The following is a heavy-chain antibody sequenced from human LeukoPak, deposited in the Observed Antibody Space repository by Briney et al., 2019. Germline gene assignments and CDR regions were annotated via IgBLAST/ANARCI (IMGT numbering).Heavy chain of an antibody. CDR2: IWYDGSNK. V-gene: IGHV3-33*06. D-gene: IGHD2-15*01. CDR1: GFTFSSYG. Sequence: GRSLRLSCAASGFTFSSYGMHWVRQAPGKGLEWVAVIWYDGSNKYYADSVKGRFTISRDNSKNTLYLQMNSLRAEDTAAYYCAKDRYCSGGSCYYDAFDIWGQGAMVTVSS. J-gene: IGHJ3*02. CDR3: AKDRYCSGGSCYYDAFDI.